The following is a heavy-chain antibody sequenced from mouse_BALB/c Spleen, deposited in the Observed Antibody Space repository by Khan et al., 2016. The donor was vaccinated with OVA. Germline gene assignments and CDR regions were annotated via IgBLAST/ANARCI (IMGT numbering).Heavy chain of an antibody. Sequence: EVQLQESGPGLVKPSQSLSLTCTVTGYSITSDYAWNWIRQFPGNKLEWMGYISYSGNTKYNQSLKSRISITRDTSKNQFFLQLNFVTIEDAATYYCARSQGGDFDYWGQGTTLTVS. CDR1: GYSITSDYA. J-gene: IGHJ2*01. V-gene: IGHV3-2*02. CDR2: ISYSGNT. CDR3: ARSQGGDFDY. D-gene: IGHD3-2*02.